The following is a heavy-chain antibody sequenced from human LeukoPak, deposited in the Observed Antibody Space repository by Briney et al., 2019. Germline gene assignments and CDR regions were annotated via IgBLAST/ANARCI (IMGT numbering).Heavy chain of an antibody. CDR3: ARARTPPYDFWSGSPYYYYYGMDV. Sequence: GGSLRLSCAASGFIFSGYSMNWVRQAPGKGLEWVANIKQDGSEKYYVDSVKGRFTISRDNAKNSLYLQMNSLRAEDTAVYSCARARTPPYDFWSGSPYYYYYGMDVWGQGTTVTVSS. CDR2: IKQDGSEK. V-gene: IGHV3-7*01. D-gene: IGHD3-3*01. CDR1: GFIFSGYS. J-gene: IGHJ6*02.